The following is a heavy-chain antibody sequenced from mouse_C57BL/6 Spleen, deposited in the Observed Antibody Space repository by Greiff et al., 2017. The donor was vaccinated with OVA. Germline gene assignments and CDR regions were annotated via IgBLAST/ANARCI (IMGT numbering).Heavy chain of an antibody. CDR2: IDPSDSYT. D-gene: IGHD2-3*01. Sequence: QVQLQQPGAELVMPGASVKLSCKASGYTFTSYWMHWVKPRPGQGLEWIGEIDPSDSYTNYNQKFKGQSTLTVDKSSSTAYMQLSSLTSEDSAVYYCARDDGYPSWFAYWGQGTLVTVSA. J-gene: IGHJ3*01. V-gene: IGHV1-69*01. CDR1: GYTFTSYW. CDR3: ARDDGYPSWFAY.